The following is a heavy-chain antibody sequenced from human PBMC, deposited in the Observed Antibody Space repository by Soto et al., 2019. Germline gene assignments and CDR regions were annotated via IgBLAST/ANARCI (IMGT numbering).Heavy chain of an antibody. CDR3: ARKITMVRGEVNWFDP. J-gene: IGHJ5*02. D-gene: IGHD3-10*01. V-gene: IGHV5-51*01. CDR2: IYPGDSDT. Sequence: GESLKISCKGSGYSFTSYWIGWVRQMPGKGLEWMGIIYPGDSDTRYSPSFQGQVTISADKSISTAYLQWSSLKASDTAMYYCARKITMVRGEVNWFDPWGQGTLDTVSS. CDR1: GYSFTSYW.